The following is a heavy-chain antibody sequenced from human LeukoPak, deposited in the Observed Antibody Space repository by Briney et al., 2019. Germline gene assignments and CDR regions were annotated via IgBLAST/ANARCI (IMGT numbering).Heavy chain of an antibody. J-gene: IGHJ4*02. D-gene: IGHD5-12*01. CDR3: ARVKYSGYGAPVH. Sequence: GGSLRLSCAASGFTFSSYSMNWVRQAPGKGLEWVSSISSSSSYIYYADSVKGRFTISRDDAKNSLYLQMNSLRAEDTAVYYCARVKYSGYGAPVHWGQGTLVTVSS. CDR1: GFTFSSYS. V-gene: IGHV3-21*01. CDR2: ISSSSSYI.